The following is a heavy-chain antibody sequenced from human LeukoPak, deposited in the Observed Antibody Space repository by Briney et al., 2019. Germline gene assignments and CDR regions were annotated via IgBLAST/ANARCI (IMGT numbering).Heavy chain of an antibody. CDR3: ARHRYYYDSSGYFCVYYFDY. D-gene: IGHD3-22*01. CDR2: IYYSGST. J-gene: IGHJ4*02. CDR1: SGSISSSDYY. Sequence: PSETLSLTCTVPSGSISSSDYYWGWIRQPPGKGLEWIGSIYYSGSTYFNPSLKSRVTISVDTSKNQFSLKLTSVTAADTAVYYCARHRYYYDSSGYFCVYYFDYWGQGTLVTVSS. V-gene: IGHV4-39*01.